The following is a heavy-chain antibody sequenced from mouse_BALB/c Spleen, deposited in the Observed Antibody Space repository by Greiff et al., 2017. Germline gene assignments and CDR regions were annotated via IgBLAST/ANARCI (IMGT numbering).Heavy chain of an antibody. CDR1: GYTFTSYW. CDR3: TICRLGRDAMDY. J-gene: IGHJ4*01. Sequence: VQLQQPGAELVKPGASVKLSCKASGYTFTSYWMHWVQLRPGQGFEWIGEINPSNGGTNYNEKFKRKATLTVDKSSSTAYMQLSSLTSEDSAVYYCTICRLGRDAMDYWGQGTSVTVSS. V-gene: IGHV1S16*01. CDR2: INPSNGGT. D-gene: IGHD4-1*01.